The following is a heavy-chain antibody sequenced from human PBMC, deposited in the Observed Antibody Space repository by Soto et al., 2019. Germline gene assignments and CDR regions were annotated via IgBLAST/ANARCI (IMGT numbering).Heavy chain of an antibody. CDR3: ARVGWYNWSPDDAFDI. CDR2: IYYSGST. CDR1: GGSISSYY. V-gene: IGHV4-59*01. J-gene: IGHJ3*02. D-gene: IGHD1-20*01. Sequence: PSETLSLTCTVSGGSISSYYWSWSRQPPGKGLEWIGYIYYSGSTNYNPSLKSRVTISVDTSKNQFSLKLSSVTAADTAVYYCARVGWYNWSPDDAFDIWGQGTMVTVSS.